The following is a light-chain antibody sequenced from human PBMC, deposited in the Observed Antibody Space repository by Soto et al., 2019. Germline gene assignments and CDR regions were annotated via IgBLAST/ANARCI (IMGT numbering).Light chain of an antibody. V-gene: IGKV2-30*01. CDR3: MQGTHWPPIT. J-gene: IGKJ3*01. Sequence: DVVLTQSPLALPVTLGQPASISCRSSQSLVYSDGNTYLNWFHQRPGQSPRRLIYRVSNRDSGVPDRFSGSGSGTDFTLTISGVESEDVGVYYCMQGTHWPPITFGPGTKVDIK. CDR1: QSLVYSDGNTY. CDR2: RVS.